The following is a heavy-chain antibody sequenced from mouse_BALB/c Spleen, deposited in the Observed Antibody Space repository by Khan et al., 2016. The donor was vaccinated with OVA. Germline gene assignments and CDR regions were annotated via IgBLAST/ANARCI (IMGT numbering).Heavy chain of an antibody. Sequence: QVQLQQSGAELMKPGASVKISCKATGYTFSSYWIEWVKQSPGHGLEWIGEILPGSGNANYNEKFKDKVTFTADTSSNTSYMQLSGLTSEDSAVSYCARSITVVGGGYFDYWGQGTTLTVSS. D-gene: IGHD1-1*01. CDR2: ILPGSGNA. CDR3: ARSITVVGGGYFDY. J-gene: IGHJ2*01. V-gene: IGHV1-9*01. CDR1: GYTFSSYW.